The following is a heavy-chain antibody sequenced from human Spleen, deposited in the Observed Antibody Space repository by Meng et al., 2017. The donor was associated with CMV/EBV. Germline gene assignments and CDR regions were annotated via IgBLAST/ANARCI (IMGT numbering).Heavy chain of an antibody. J-gene: IGHJ4*02. CDR2: ISYDGDNR. CDR1: GFTVGSFG. D-gene: IGHD1-7*01. Sequence: CAVCGFTVGSFGMDWVRQAAGKGLEWVAGISYDGDNRRYADSVKGRFTISRDDSKNTVSLQMRSLRVEDTAVYYCARESNYNVLDYWGQGSLVTVSS. V-gene: IGHV3-30*19. CDR3: ARESNYNVLDY.